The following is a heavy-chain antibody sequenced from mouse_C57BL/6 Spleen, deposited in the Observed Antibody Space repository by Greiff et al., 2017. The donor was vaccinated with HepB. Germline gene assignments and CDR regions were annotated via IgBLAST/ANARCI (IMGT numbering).Heavy chain of an antibody. CDR2: IYPRSGNT. CDR3: ARSTTVVATKGNAMDY. CDR1: GYTFTSYG. V-gene: IGHV1-81*01. D-gene: IGHD1-1*01. Sequence: QVQLQQSGAELARPGASVKLSCKASGYTFTSYGISWVKQRTGQGLEWIGEIYPRSGNTYYNEKFKGKATLTADKSSSTAYMELRSLTSEDSAVYFCARSTTVVATKGNAMDYWGQGTSVTVSS. J-gene: IGHJ4*01.